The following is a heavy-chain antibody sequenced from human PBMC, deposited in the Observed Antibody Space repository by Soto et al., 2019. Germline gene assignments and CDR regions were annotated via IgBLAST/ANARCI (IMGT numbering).Heavy chain of an antibody. CDR3: ARDGFRGAVLDY. J-gene: IGHJ4*02. CDR1: GFTFSAYW. D-gene: IGHD3-16*01. V-gene: IGHV3-74*01. CDR2: VNGDGSST. Sequence: GGSLRLSCAASGFTFSAYWMHWVRQAPGKGLVWVSRVNGDGSSTTYADSVKGRFTISRDNAKNTLFLQMNSLRDEDTAVYYCARDGFRGAVLDYWGQGTQVT.